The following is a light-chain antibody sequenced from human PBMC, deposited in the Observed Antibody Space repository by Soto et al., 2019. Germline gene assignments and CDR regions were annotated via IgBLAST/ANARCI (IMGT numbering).Light chain of an antibody. Sequence: EIVLTQSPCTLSLSPGERATLSCRASQSVSNNYLARYQQKPGQAPRLLIYGASNRATGIPGRFSGSGSRTDFTLTISSLEPEDFAVYYCHQHSDWPLTFGGGTKVDIK. V-gene: IGKV3-11*01. CDR1: QSVSNNY. CDR3: HQHSDWPLT. J-gene: IGKJ4*01. CDR2: GAS.